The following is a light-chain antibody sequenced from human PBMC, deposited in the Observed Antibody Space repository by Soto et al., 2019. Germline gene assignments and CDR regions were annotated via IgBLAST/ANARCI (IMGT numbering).Light chain of an antibody. Sequence: DIVMTQSPDSLAVSLGERATIYCKSSQSVLHLAWYQQKPGQPPKLLIYWASTRESGVPDRFSGSGSGTDFTLTISSLQAEDVAVYYCQQYYTTPVTFGQGTKVEIK. V-gene: IGKV4-1*01. CDR3: QQYYTTPVT. CDR1: QSVLH. J-gene: IGKJ1*01. CDR2: WAS.